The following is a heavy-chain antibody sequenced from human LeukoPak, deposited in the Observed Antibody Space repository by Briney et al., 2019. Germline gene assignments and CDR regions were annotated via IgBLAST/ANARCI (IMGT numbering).Heavy chain of an antibody. D-gene: IGHD2-15*01. Sequence: GGSLRLSCAASGFTFSSYAMSWVRQAPGKGLEWVSAISGSGGSTYYADSVKGRFTISRDNSKNTLYLQMNSLRAEDTAVYYCAKDPTRQYCSGGSCYFEYWGQGTLVTVSS. CDR1: GFTFSSYA. V-gene: IGHV3-23*01. CDR2: ISGSGGST. J-gene: IGHJ4*02. CDR3: AKDPTRQYCSGGSCYFEY.